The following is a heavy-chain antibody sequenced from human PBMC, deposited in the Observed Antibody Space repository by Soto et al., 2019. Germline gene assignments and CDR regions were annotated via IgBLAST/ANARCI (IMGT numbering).Heavy chain of an antibody. CDR3: ATARVPAAIIIPDAFDI. Sequence: ASVKVSCQGSGYTLTELSIHWVRQAPGKGLEWMGGFDPEDGETIYAQKFQGRVTMTEDTSTDTAYMELSSLRSEDTAVYYCATARVPAAIIIPDAFDIWGQGTMVTVSS. V-gene: IGHV1-24*01. D-gene: IGHD2-2*02. J-gene: IGHJ3*02. CDR2: FDPEDGET. CDR1: GYTLTELS.